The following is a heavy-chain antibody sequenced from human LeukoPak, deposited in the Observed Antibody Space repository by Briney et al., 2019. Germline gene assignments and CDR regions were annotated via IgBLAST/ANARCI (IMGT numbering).Heavy chain of an antibody. CDR3: ARDRFGGMDV. CDR2: IKEDGSEK. Sequence: QSGGSLRLSCAASGFTFSSYAMSWVRQAPGKGLEWVANIKEDGSEKYYVDSVKGRFTISRDKAKNSLYLQMNSLRVEDTAVYYCARDRFGGMDVWGKGTTVTVSS. CDR1: GFTFSSYA. V-gene: IGHV3-7*01. J-gene: IGHJ6*04. D-gene: IGHD4-23*01.